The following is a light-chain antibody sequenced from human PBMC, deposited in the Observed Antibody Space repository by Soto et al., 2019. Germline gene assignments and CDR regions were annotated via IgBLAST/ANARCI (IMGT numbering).Light chain of an antibody. CDR2: GNS. V-gene: IGLV1-40*01. Sequence: QSVLTQPPSVSGAPGQRVTISCTGSSSNIGAGYGVHWYQQLPGTAPKLLIYGNSNRPSGVPDRVSGSKAGTSASLAIPGLQAEDEADYYCQSYDSNLVGFFGTGTKVTVL. CDR1: SSNIGAGYG. CDR3: QSYDSNLVGF. J-gene: IGLJ1*01.